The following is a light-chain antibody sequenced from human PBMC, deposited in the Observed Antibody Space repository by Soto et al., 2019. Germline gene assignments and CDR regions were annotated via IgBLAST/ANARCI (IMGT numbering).Light chain of an antibody. CDR1: QSLLHSNGYNY. CDR3: QQYNHWPPLT. CDR2: LGS. J-gene: IGKJ4*01. V-gene: IGKV2-28*01. Sequence: DIVLTQSPLSLPVTPGEPASISCRSSQSLLHSNGYNYLDWYLQKPGQSPQLLIFLGSNRASGVPDRFSGSGSGTDFTLTVTSLQSEDFAVYFCQQYNHWPPLTFGGGTKVDIK.